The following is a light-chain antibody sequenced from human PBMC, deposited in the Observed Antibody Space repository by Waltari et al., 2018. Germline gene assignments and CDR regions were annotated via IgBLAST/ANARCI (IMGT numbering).Light chain of an antibody. J-gene: IGKJ4*01. Sequence: DMQMTQSLSSLSASVGDRVPITCRASQSISGSLNWYQQKPGKAPKVLIYATSSLQSGVPSRFSGSGSGTDFTLTISSLQPEDFATYYCQQSYRTPPLTFGGGTKVEIK. CDR2: ATS. CDR3: QQSYRTPPLT. V-gene: IGKV1-39*01. CDR1: QSISGS.